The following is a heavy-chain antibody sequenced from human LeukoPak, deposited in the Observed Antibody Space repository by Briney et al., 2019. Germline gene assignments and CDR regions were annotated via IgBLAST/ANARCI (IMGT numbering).Heavy chain of an antibody. CDR2: IYNDGSST. CDR1: GFIFSTYS. J-gene: IGHJ3*02. V-gene: IGHV3-74*01. CDR3: ARVRGGSGSSYAADAFDI. D-gene: IGHD1-26*01. Sequence: PGGSLRLSCTASGFIFSTYSMIWVRQAPGKGLVWVSRIYNDGSSTSYADSVKGRFTISRDNAKSTLYLQMNSLRAEDTAVYYCARVRGGSGSSYAADAFDIWGQGTMVTVSS.